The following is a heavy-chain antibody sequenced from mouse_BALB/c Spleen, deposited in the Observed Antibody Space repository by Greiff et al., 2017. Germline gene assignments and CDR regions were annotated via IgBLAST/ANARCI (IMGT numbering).Heavy chain of an antibody. V-gene: IGHV3-6*02. CDR2: ISYDGSN. CDR1: GYSITSGYY. CDR3: ARDDYFDY. Sequence: EVQLKESGPGLVKPSQSLSLTCSVTGYSITSGYYWNWIRQFPGNKLEWMGYISYDGSNNYNPSLKNRISITRDTSKNQFFLKLNSVTTEDTATYYCARDDYFDYWGQGTTLTVSS. J-gene: IGHJ2*01.